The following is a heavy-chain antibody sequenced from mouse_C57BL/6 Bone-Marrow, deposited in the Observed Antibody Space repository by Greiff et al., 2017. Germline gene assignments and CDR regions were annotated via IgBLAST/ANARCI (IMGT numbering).Heavy chain of an antibody. J-gene: IGHJ2*01. CDR2: ISSGGSYT. V-gene: IGHV5-6*01. D-gene: IGHD2-3*01. CDR3: ARQAYDEYFDY. CDR1: GFTFSSYG. Sequence: EVKLVESGGDLVKPGGSLKLSCAASGFTFSSYGMSWVRQTPDKRLEWVATISSGGSYTYYPDSVKGRFTISRDYAKNTLYLQMSSLKSEDTAMYYCARQAYDEYFDYWGQGTTLTVSS.